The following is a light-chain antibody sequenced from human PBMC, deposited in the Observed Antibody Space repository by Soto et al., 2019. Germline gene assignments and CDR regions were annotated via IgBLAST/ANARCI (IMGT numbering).Light chain of an antibody. CDR2: GNN. J-gene: IGLJ2*01. Sequence: QAVVTQPPSVSGAPGQRVTISCTGSSSNIRAGSDVHWYQQLPGTAPKLLIYGNNNRPSGVPDRFSGSKSGTSASLAITGLRAEDEADYYCQSYDSSLRGIFGGGTKLTVL. CDR1: SSNIRAGSD. V-gene: IGLV1-40*01. CDR3: QSYDSSLRGI.